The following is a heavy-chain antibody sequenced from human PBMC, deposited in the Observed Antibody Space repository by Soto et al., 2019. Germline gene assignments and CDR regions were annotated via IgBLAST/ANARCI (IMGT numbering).Heavy chain of an antibody. CDR3: GSYIVGVSDSYGWDV. CDR1: GFNFSNYG. J-gene: IGHJ6*02. CDR2: IWHDGNNK. Sequence: QVQLVQSGGGVVQPGRSLRLSCAASGFNFSNYGMHWVRQAPGKGLEWVAIIWHDGNNKYYADSVRGRFIISRDNSENRLYLQMNRLRAEDTSVYYCGSYIVGVSDSYGWDVWGQGTQVTVSS. D-gene: IGHD1-26*01. V-gene: IGHV3-33*01.